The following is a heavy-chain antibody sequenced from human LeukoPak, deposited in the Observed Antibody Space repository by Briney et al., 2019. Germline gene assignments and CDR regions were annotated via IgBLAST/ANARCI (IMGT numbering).Heavy chain of an antibody. V-gene: IGHV4-34*01. CDR2: INHSGST. CDR1: GGSFSGYY. Sequence: SETLSLTCAVYGGSFSGYYWSWIRQPPGKGLEWIGEINHSGSTNYNPSLKSRVTISVDTSKNQFSLKLSSVTAADTAVYYCARRGYSGYDPRYQFDYWGQGTLVTVSS. D-gene: IGHD5-12*01. J-gene: IGHJ4*02. CDR3: ARRGYSGYDPRYQFDY.